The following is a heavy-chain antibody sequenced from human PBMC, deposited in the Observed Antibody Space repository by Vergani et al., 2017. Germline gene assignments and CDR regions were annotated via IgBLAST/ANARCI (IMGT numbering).Heavy chain of an antibody. Sequence: QVQLQGSGPGLVKPSEPLSLSSSVPGDSMNTYYWTWIRQPPGKGLEWIGYIYDSGDTKYNPPLKSRVTMSLDTSKNQFSLNLYSVTAADTAVYYCARGALWWLRQIDSWGQGTLVTVSS. V-gene: IGHV4-59*01. CDR3: ARGALWWLRQIDS. J-gene: IGHJ4*02. CDR1: GDSMNTYY. D-gene: IGHD2-21*01. CDR2: IYDSGDT.